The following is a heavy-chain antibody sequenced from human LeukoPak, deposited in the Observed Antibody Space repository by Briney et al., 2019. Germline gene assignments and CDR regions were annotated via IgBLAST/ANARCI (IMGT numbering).Heavy chain of an antibody. CDR1: GFTFSDYY. CDR3: ASSIAAAGFFTNWFDP. Sequence: GGSLRLSCAASGFTFSDYYMSWIRQAPGKGLEWVSYISSSGSTIYYADSVKGRFTISRDNAKNSLYLQMNSLRAEDTAMYYCASSIAAAGFFTNWFDPWGQGTLVTVSS. CDR2: ISSSGSTI. V-gene: IGHV3-11*01. J-gene: IGHJ5*02. D-gene: IGHD6-13*01.